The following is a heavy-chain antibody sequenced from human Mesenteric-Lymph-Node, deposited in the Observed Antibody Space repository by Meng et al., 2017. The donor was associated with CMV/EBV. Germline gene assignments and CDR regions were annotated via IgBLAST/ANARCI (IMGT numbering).Heavy chain of an antibody. J-gene: IGHJ6*02. D-gene: IGHD6-19*01. CDR2: IIQSGGS. V-gene: IGHV4-34*01. CDR1: GESFSGYY. Sequence: LRLSCAVYGESFSGYYWSWIRQPPGKGLEWIGEIIQSGGSNYNPSLKSRVTISSDTSNNQFQFSLKLRTVTAADTAVYYCARGGGSGWAYYGMDVWGQGTTVTVSS. CDR3: ARGGGSGWAYYGMDV.